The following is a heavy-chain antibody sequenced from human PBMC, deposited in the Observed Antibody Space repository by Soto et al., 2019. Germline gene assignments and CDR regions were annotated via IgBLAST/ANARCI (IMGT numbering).Heavy chain of an antibody. D-gene: IGHD3-22*01. V-gene: IGHV3-48*02. CDR1: GFTFRSFT. Sequence: GGSLRLSCAASGFTFRSFTMNWVRQAPGKGLEWVSTISSTIYYADSVKGRFTISRDNAKNSLYLQMNSLRDEDTAVYYCARSITMIVVVTPPGFDYWGQGTLVTVSS. J-gene: IGHJ4*02. CDR2: ISSTI. CDR3: ARSITMIVVVTPPGFDY.